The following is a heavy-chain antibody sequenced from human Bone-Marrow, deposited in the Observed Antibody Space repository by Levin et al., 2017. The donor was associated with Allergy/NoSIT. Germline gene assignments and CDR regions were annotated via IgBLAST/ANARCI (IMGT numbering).Heavy chain of an antibody. Sequence: PGGSLRLSCAASGFTLAHYAMTWVRQAPGKGLQWISTISTTDSEYYAGSVQGRFTVSRDNSKNTLFLQMNSLSPEDAAVYYCAKWTIVQGILRGYFDSWGRGTLVTVSS. CDR2: ISTTDSE. CDR3: AKWTIVQGILRGYFDS. CDR1: GFTLAHYA. D-gene: IGHD1-26*01. V-gene: IGHV3-23*01. J-gene: IGHJ4*02.